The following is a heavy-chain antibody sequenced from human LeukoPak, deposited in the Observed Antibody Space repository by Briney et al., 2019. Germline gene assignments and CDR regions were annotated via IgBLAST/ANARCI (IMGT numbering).Heavy chain of an antibody. J-gene: IGHJ6*03. CDR2: INPSGGST. CDR1: GYTFTSYY. CDR3: ARAGGVYSGSTPYYYYYYMDV. V-gene: IGHV1-46*01. D-gene: IGHD1-26*01. Sequence: ASVMVSCKASGYTFTSYYVHWVRQAPGQGLEWMAIINPSGGSTSYAQKFQGRVTMTRDMSTNTVYMELSSLRSEDTAVYYCARAGGVYSGSTPYYYYYYMDVWGKGTTVTVSS.